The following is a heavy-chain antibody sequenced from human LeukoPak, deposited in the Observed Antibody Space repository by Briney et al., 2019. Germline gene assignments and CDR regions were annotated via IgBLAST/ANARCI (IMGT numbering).Heavy chain of an antibody. CDR3: ARESVSLWYKSSGGDRLDP. CDR2: INAGNENT. CDR1: GYTFTSYI. Sequence: GASVTVSCTAPGYTFTSYIIHWVRQAPGQRLEWMGWINAGNENTKYSQKFQGRVTITRDTSANTVYMELSSLRSEDTAVYYCARESVSLWYKSSGGDRLDPWGQGTLVTVSS. J-gene: IGHJ5*02. V-gene: IGHV1-3*01. D-gene: IGHD6-13*01.